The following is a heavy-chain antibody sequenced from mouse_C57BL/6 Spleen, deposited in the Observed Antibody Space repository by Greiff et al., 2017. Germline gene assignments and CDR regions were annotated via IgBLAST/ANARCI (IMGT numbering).Heavy chain of an antibody. CDR1: GYTFTSYW. CDR2: IHPNSGST. Sequence: QVQLQQPGAELVKPGASVKLSCKASGYTFTSYWMHWVKQRPGQGLEWIGMIHPNSGSTNYNEKFKSKATLTVDKSSSTAYMQLSSLTSEDSAVYYCAILRAYNYDGCSYWGQGTLVTVSA. V-gene: IGHV1-64*01. J-gene: IGHJ3*01. D-gene: IGHD2-12*01. CDR3: AILRAYNYDGCSY.